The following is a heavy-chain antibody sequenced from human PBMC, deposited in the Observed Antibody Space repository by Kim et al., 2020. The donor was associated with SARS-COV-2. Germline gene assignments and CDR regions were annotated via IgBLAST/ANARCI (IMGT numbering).Heavy chain of an antibody. CDR3: ASKTAGYYHYAMDV. CDR2: INSDGSSA. J-gene: IGHJ6*02. D-gene: IGHD1-1*01. CDR1: GFSFSNYW. V-gene: IGHV3-74*01. Sequence: GGSLRLSCAASGFSFSNYWMYSVRQVPGKGLVYVSRINSDGSSAIYADSVRGRFTISRDNAKNTLYLQMNSLRAEDTSVYHCASKTAGYYHYAMDVWGQGTTVTVSS.